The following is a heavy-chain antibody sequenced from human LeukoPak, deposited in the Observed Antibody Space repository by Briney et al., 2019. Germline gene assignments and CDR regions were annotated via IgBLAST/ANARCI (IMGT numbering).Heavy chain of an antibody. V-gene: IGHV3-30*03. CDR3: ARSDVDMAA. J-gene: IGHJ5*02. D-gene: IGHD5-12*01. CDR1: GFTFSTYG. CDR2: ISNDGSSK. Sequence: TGGSLRLSCAASGFTFSTYGMHWVRQAPGKGLEWVAVISNDGSSKLYTDSVKGRFTISRDNSKNTLYLQMNSLRAEDTAVYYCARSDVDMAAWGQGTLVTVSS.